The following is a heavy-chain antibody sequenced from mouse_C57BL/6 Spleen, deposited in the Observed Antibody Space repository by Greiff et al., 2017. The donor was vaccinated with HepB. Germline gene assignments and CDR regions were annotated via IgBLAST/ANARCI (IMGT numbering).Heavy chain of an antibody. CDR2: IYPSDSET. CDR3: ARSRLTGTSDY. CDR1: GYTFTSYW. Sequence: QVQLQQSGAELVRPGSSVKLSCKASGYTFTSYWMDWVKQRPGQGLEWIGNIYPSDSETHYNQKFKDKATLTVDKSSSTAYMQLSSLTSEDSAVYYCARSRLTGTSDYWGQGTTLTVSS. D-gene: IGHD4-1*01. J-gene: IGHJ2*01. V-gene: IGHV1-61*01.